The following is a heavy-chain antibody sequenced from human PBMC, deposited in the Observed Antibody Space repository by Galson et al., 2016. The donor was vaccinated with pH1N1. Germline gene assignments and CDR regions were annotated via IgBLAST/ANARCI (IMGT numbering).Heavy chain of an antibody. J-gene: IGHJ4*02. CDR2: TNPGGTS. V-gene: IGHV4-34*01. D-gene: IGHD3-22*01. Sequence: ETLSLPCAVNGGPFSAFFWPWIRHPPGKGLEWIGETNPGGTSYYNPSIKSRVTISVDMSKNQISLKLRSVPAADTAVYYCATRRADNTGSTGDHWGQGILLAVSS. CDR3: ATRRADNTGSTGDH. CDR1: GGPFSAFF.